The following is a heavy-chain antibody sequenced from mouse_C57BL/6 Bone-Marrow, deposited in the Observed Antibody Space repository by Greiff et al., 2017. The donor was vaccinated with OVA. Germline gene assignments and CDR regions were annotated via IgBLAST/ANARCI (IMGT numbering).Heavy chain of an antibody. D-gene: IGHD1-1*01. J-gene: IGHJ4*01. CDR2: IDPSDSYT. CDR1: GYTFTSYW. Sequence: QVQLQQPGAELVMPGASVKLSCKASGYTFTSYWMHWVKQRPGQGLERIGEIDPSDSYTNYNQKFKGKSTLTVDKSSSTAYMQLSSLTSEDSAVYYCARSGTTYAMDYWGQGTSVTVSS. CDR3: ARSGTTYAMDY. V-gene: IGHV1-69*01.